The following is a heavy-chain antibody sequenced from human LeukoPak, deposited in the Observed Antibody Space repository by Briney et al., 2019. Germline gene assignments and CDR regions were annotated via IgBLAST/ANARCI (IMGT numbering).Heavy chain of an antibody. CDR1: GFTFRNYW. CDR3: AREPLDTMVWYFDY. D-gene: IGHD3-10*01. Sequence: GGSLRLSCAASGFTFRNYWMTWVRQPPGKGLEWVANIKEDGRVKYYEDLLKGRITISRDNAKNPLYLQMSSRGAEDTAVYYCAREPLDTMVWYFDYWDQGTLVTVSS. V-gene: IGHV3-7*01. CDR2: IKEDGRVK. J-gene: IGHJ4*02.